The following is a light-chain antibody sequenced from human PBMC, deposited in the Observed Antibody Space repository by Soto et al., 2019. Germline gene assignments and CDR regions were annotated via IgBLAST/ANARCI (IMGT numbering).Light chain of an antibody. CDR3: QQYNNWPRGT. CDR2: GAS. J-gene: IGKJ1*01. V-gene: IGKV3-15*01. Sequence: EIVLTQSPGTLSLSPGERATLSCSASQSVSNNYLAWYQQKPGQAPRLLIYGASTRATGIPARFSGSGSGTEFTLTISSLQSEDFAVYYCQQYNNWPRGTFGQGTKVDIK. CDR1: QSVSNN.